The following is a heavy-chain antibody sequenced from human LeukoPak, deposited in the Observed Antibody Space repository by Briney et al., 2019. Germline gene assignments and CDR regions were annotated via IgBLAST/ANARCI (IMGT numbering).Heavy chain of an antibody. J-gene: IGHJ4*02. CDR1: GYTFTSYG. Sequence: VASVKVSCKASGYTFTSYGISWVRQAPGQGLEWMGWISAYNGNTNYAQKLQGRVTMTTDTSTSTAYMELRSLRSDDTAVYYCARIEVGFGELLGYFDYWGQGTLVTVSS. CDR3: ARIEVGFGELLGYFDY. D-gene: IGHD3-10*01. CDR2: ISAYNGNT. V-gene: IGHV1-18*01.